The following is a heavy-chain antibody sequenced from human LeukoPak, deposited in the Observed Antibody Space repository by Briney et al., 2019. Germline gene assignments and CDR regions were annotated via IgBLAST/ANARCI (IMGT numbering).Heavy chain of an antibody. CDR1: GYTFTSYD. Sequence: ASVKVSCKASGYTFTSYDINWVRQATGQGLEWMGWINPNSGGTNYAQKFQGRVTMTRDTSISTAYMELSRLRSDDTAVYYCARDAGYIAAAGTRNWFDPWGQGTLVTVSS. V-gene: IGHV1-2*02. D-gene: IGHD6-13*01. J-gene: IGHJ5*02. CDR2: INPNSGGT. CDR3: ARDAGYIAAAGTRNWFDP.